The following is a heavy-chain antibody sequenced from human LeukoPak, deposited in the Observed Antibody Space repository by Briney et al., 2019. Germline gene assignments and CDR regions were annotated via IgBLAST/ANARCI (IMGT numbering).Heavy chain of an antibody. V-gene: IGHV1-46*01. D-gene: IGHD6-19*01. CDR1: GYTFTSYY. Sequence: VASVRVSCKASGYTFTSYYIHWVRQAPGQGLEWMGIIKPSGGSTSYAQKFQGRVTMTRDTSTSTVYMELSSLRSEDTAVYYCARGPLALAGIMGGGDYWGQGTQVTVSS. CDR2: IKPSGGST. CDR3: ARGPLALAGIMGGGDY. J-gene: IGHJ4*02.